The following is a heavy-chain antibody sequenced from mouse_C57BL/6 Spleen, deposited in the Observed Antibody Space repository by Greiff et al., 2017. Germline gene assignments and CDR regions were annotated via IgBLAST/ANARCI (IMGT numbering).Heavy chain of an antibody. D-gene: IGHD2-3*01. CDR3: ARGGFYDGYYDGYFDV. J-gene: IGHJ1*03. Sequence: QVHVKQSGAELVRPGTSVKVSCKASGYAFTNYLIEWVKQRPGQGLEWIGVINPGSGGTNYNEKFKGKATLTADKSSSTAYMQLSSLTSEDSAVYCCARGGFYDGYYDGYFDVWGTGTTVTVSS. CDR1: GYAFTNYL. CDR2: INPGSGGT. V-gene: IGHV1-54*01.